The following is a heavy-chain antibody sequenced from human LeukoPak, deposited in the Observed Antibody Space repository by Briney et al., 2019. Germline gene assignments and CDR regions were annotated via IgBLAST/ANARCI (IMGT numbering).Heavy chain of an antibody. CDR2: IYYSGST. CDR3: ARSLTGTTTFDY. Sequence: SETLSLTCTVSGGSISSGGDYWSWIRQHPGKGLEWIGYIYYSGSTYYNPSLKSRVTISVDTSKNQFSLKLSSVTAADTAVYYCARSLTGTTTFDYWGQGTLVTVSS. D-gene: IGHD1-7*01. J-gene: IGHJ4*02. CDR1: GGSISSGGDY. V-gene: IGHV4-31*03.